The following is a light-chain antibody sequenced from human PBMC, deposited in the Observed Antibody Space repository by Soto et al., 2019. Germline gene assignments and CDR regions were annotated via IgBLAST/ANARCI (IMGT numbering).Light chain of an antibody. V-gene: IGKV3-20*01. CDR1: QSVSSSY. CDR3: QQYDNSPLT. Sequence: DIVLTQSPGTLSLSPGERATLSCRASQSVSSSYLAWYQQKPGQAPRLLIYGASNRATGIPDRFSGDGSGTDFTLTISRLEPEDFAVYYCQQYDNSPLTFGGGTKVEIK. CDR2: GAS. J-gene: IGKJ4*01.